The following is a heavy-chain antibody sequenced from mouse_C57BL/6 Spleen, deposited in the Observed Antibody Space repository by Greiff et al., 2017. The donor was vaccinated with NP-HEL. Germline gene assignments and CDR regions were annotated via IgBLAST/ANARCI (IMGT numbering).Heavy chain of an antibody. J-gene: IGHJ1*03. D-gene: IGHD2-1*01. V-gene: IGHV5-6*02. CDR1: GFTFSSYG. CDR2: ISSGGSYT. Sequence: EVKLVESGGDLVKPGGSLKLSCAASGFTFSSYGMSWVRQTPDKRLEWVATISSGGSYTYYPASVKGRFTISRDNAKNTLYLQMSRLKSEDTAMYYCARREGYGNYWYFDVWGTGTTVTVSS. CDR3: ARREGYGNYWYFDV.